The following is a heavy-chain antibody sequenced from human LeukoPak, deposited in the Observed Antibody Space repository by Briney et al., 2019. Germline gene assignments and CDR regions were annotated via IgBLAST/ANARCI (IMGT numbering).Heavy chain of an antibody. D-gene: IGHD2-2*01. Sequence: SQTLSLTCAISGDSVSINSAAWNWIRQSPSRGLEWLGRTYYRSKWYNDYDVSVKSRITINPDTSKNQFSLQLNSVTPEDTAVYYCARVVQVYCSSTSCYVGAFDIWGQGTMVTVSS. V-gene: IGHV6-1*01. CDR2: TYYRSKWYN. J-gene: IGHJ3*02. CDR3: ARVVQVYCSSTSCYVGAFDI. CDR1: GDSVSINSAA.